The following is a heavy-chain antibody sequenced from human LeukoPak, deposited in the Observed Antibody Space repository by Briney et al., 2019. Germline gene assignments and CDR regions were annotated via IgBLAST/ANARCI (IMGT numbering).Heavy chain of an antibody. CDR2: ITGSGGST. V-gene: IGHV3-23*01. CDR1: GFTFSNYA. J-gene: IGHJ4*02. Sequence: GGSLRLSCAASGFTFSNYAMSWVRQAPGKGLEWVSGITGSGGSTNYADSVKGRFTISRDSSKNTLYLQMNSLRVEDTAVYYCAKRSGYCSTISCYHLFHYWGQGTLVTVSS. CDR3: AKRSGYCSTISCYHLFHY. D-gene: IGHD2-2*01.